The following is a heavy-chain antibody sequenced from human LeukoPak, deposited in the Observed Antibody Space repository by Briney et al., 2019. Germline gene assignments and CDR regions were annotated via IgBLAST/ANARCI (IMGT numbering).Heavy chain of an antibody. J-gene: IGHJ6*03. CDR3: AKRSIAHYYYYYMDV. D-gene: IGHD3-10*01. V-gene: IGHV3-23*01. CDR1: GFTFSSYA. Sequence: GGSLRLSCAASGFTFSSYAMSWVRQAPGKGLEWVSAISGSGGSTYYADSVKGRFTISRDNSKNTLYLQMNSLRAEDTAVYYCAKRSIAHYYYYYMDVWGKGTTVTVSS. CDR2: ISGSGGST.